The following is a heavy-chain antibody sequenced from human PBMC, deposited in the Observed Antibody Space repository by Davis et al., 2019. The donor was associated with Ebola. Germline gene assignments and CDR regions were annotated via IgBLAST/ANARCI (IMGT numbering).Heavy chain of an antibody. CDR3: ARGKTAVNYDY. CDR2: INPSGGST. D-gene: IGHD4-17*01. V-gene: IGHV1-46*01. J-gene: IGHJ4*02. Sequence: ASVKVSCKASGGTFTSYGISWVRQAPGQGLEWMGIINPSGGSTSYAQKFQGRVTMTRDTPTSTVYMELSSLRSEDTAVYYCARGKTAVNYDYWGQGTLVTVSS. CDR1: GGTFTSYG.